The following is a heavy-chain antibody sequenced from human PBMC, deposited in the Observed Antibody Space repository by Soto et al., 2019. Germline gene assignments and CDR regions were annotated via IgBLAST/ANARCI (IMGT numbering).Heavy chain of an antibody. D-gene: IGHD4-17*01. V-gene: IGHV3-21*01. Sequence: GGSLRFSCAASGFTLSSYSMNWVRQAPGKGLEWVSSISSSSSYIYYADSVKGRFTISRDNAKNSLYLQMNSLRAEDTAVYYCARALGDYGRDYWGQGTLVTVSS. CDR3: ARALGDYGRDY. CDR1: GFTLSSYS. J-gene: IGHJ4*02. CDR2: ISSSSSYI.